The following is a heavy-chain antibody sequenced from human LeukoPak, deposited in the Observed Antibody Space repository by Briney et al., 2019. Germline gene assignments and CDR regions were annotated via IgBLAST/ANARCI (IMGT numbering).Heavy chain of an antibody. CDR3: ATLDYQKLGFDY. CDR2: INHSGST. CDR1: GGSFSGYY. Sequence: SETLSLTCAVYGGSFSGYYWSWIRQPPGKGLEWIGEINHSGSTSYNPSLKSRVTISVDTSKNQFSLNLSSMTAAGTAVYYCATLDYQKLGFDYWGQGTLVTVSS. D-gene: IGHD3-16*01. J-gene: IGHJ4*02. V-gene: IGHV4-34*01.